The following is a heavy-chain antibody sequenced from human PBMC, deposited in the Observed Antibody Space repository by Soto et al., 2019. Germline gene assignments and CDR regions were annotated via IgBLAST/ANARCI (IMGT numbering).Heavy chain of an antibody. V-gene: IGHV1-69*06. CDR3: ARNRGGGFAY. CDR1: GGTFSSYA. D-gene: IGHD3-10*01. CDR2: IIPIFGTA. Sequence: QVQLVQSGAEVKKPGSSVKVSCKASGGTFSSYAISWVRQAPGQGLEWMGGIIPIFGTANYAQKFQGRVTITADKSTREAHMERSSRSSEDTGVYFCARNRGGGFAYWGQGTLVTVSS. J-gene: IGHJ4*02.